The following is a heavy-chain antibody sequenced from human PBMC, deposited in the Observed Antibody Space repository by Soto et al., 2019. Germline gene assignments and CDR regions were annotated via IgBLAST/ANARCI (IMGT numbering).Heavy chain of an antibody. V-gene: IGHV3-30*18. D-gene: IGHD6-19*01. CDR1: GFTFSSYG. Sequence: PGGSLRLSCAASGFTFSSYGMHWVRQAPGKGLEWVAIISYDGSNTYYADSVKGRFTVSRDNSKNTLYLQMNSLRAEDTAVYYCAKAVPGYSSGCHCDYWGQGTLVTVSS. CDR2: ISYDGSNT. CDR3: AKAVPGYSSGCHCDY. J-gene: IGHJ4*02.